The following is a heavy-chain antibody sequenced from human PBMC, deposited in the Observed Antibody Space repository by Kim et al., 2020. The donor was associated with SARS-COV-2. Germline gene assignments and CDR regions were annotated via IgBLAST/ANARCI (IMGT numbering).Heavy chain of an antibody. CDR3: ARARDTAMAYYYYGMDV. J-gene: IGHJ6*02. V-gene: IGHV1-46*01. Sequence: FQGRVTMTRDTSTSTVYMELSSLRSEDTAVYYCARARDTAMAYYYYGMDVWGQGTTVTVSS. D-gene: IGHD5-18*01.